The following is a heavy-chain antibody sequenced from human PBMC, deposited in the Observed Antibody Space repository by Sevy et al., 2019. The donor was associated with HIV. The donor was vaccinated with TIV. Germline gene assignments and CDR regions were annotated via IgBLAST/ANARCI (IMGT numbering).Heavy chain of an antibody. Sequence: SETLSLTCSVSGGSISSSGHYWGWIRQPPGKGLEWIGSIFYSGNTYYNPSLKSRVTISVDTSKNQFSLKLSSVTAADTAVYYCVRHLDGPSIYYYGMDVWGQGTTVTVSS. CDR1: GGSISSSGHY. J-gene: IGHJ6*02. V-gene: IGHV4-39*01. CDR2: IFYSGNT. CDR3: VRHLDGPSIYYYGMDV.